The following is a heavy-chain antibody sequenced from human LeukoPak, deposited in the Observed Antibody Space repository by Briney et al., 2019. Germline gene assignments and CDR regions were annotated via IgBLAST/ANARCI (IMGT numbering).Heavy chain of an antibody. J-gene: IGHJ6*03. V-gene: IGHV1-18*01. Sequence: ASVKVSCKASGYTFTSYGISWVRQAPGQGLEWMGWISAYNGNTNYAQKLQGRVTMTTDTSTSTAYMELRSLRSGDTAVYYCARSYDSSGYYYYYYYMDVWGKGTTVTVSS. D-gene: IGHD3-22*01. CDR3: ARSYDSSGYYYYYYYMDV. CDR1: GYTFTSYG. CDR2: ISAYNGNT.